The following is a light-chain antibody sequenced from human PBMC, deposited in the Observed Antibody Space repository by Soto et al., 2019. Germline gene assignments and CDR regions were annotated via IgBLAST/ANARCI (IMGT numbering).Light chain of an antibody. V-gene: IGKV3-15*01. Sequence: EIVMTQSPATLSVSPGERATLSCRASQSVSSNLAWYQQKPGQAPRLLIYGASTRATGIPARFSGSGSGTEFTLTISSLQSEDFAVYYCQQYNNWPFGFGPGTKVDIK. CDR1: QSVSSN. J-gene: IGKJ3*01. CDR2: GAS. CDR3: QQYNNWPFG.